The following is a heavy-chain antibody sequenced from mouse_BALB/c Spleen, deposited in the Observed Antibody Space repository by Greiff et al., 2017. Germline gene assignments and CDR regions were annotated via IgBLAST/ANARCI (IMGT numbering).Heavy chain of an antibody. V-gene: IGHV14-1*02. CDR2: IDPENGNT. J-gene: IGHJ3*01. CDR1: GFNIKDYY. Sequence: VQLKQSGAELVRPGALVKLSCKASGFNIKDYYMHWVKQRPEQGLEWIGWIDPENGNTIYDPKFQGKASITADTSSNTAYLQLSSLTSEDTAVYYCARSGTARAFAYWGQGTLVTVSA. D-gene: IGHD3-2*01. CDR3: ARSGTARAFAY.